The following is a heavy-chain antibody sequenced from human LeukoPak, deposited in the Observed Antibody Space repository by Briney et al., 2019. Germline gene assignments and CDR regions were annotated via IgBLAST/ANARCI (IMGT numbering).Heavy chain of an antibody. CDR1: GFTFSTYA. CDR2: ISGDGGGT. Sequence: GGSLRLSCAASGFTFSTYAMSWARQAPGKGLEWVSAISGDGGGTEYADAVKGRFTISRDNSKNTMYLQVNSQRAEDTAVYYCAQCSTTCYSNYFDPWGQGTLVTVSS. CDR3: AQCSTTCYSNYFDP. D-gene: IGHD2-2*01. V-gene: IGHV3-23*01. J-gene: IGHJ5*02.